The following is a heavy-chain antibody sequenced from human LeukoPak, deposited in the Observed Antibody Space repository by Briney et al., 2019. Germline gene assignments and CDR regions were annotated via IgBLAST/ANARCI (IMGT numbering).Heavy chain of an antibody. J-gene: IGHJ4*02. CDR1: GFTFSGYA. CDR3: AKDLAKQWLVRDY. Sequence: GGSLRLSCAASGFTFSGYAMSWVRQAPGKGLEWVSAISGSGGSTYYADSVKGRFTISRDNSKNTLYLQMNSLRAEDTAVYYCAKDLAKQWLVRDYWGQGTLVTVSS. V-gene: IGHV3-23*01. D-gene: IGHD6-19*01. CDR2: ISGSGGST.